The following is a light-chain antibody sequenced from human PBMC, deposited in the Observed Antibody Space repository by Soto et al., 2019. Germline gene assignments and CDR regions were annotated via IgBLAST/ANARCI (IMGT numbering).Light chain of an antibody. Sequence: QAVVTQEPSVTVSPGGTVTLTCGSSAGPVTSGHYPYWFQQKPGQAPRTLIYDTTNKHSWTPARFSGSLLGGKAALTLAGAQPEDEAEYYCLVSYSGAAVFGGGTKLTVL. J-gene: IGLJ3*02. V-gene: IGLV7-46*01. CDR1: AGPVTSGHY. CDR3: LVSYSGAAV. CDR2: DTT.